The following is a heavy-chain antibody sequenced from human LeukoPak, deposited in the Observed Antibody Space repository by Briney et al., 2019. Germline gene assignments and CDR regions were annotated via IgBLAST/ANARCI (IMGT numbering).Heavy chain of an antibody. CDR1: GFTFTSYA. Sequence: PGGSLRLSCAASGFTFTSYAVSWVRQAPGKGLEWVSAISGSGGSTYYADSVKGRFTISRDNSKNTLYLQMNSLRAEDTAVYYCAKDTDFWSGYIDYWGQGTLVTVSS. J-gene: IGHJ4*02. V-gene: IGHV3-23*01. D-gene: IGHD3-3*01. CDR2: ISGSGGST. CDR3: AKDTDFWSGYIDY.